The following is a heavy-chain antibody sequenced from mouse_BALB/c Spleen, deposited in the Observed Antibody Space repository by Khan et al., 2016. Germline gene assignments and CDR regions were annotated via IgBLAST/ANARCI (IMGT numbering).Heavy chain of an antibody. D-gene: IGHD1-1*01. CDR3: ARGGRSDYYAMDY. V-gene: IGHV1-77*01. CDR2: IFPRSGNI. Sequence: QVQLQQSGAELARPGASVNLSCKASGYTFTDYSINWVRQRTGQGLEWIGEIFPRSGNIYYNEKFKGKATLTADKTSSTAYIQLSSLTSEDSAVSFCARGGRSDYYAMDYWGQGTSVTVSS. CDR1: GYTFTDYS. J-gene: IGHJ4*01.